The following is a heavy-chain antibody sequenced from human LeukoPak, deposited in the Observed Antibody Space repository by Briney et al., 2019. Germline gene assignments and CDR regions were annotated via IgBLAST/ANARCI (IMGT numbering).Heavy chain of an antibody. J-gene: IGHJ4*02. CDR1: GFTFSSYA. Sequence: GGSLRLSCAASGFTFSSYAISWVRQAPGKGLEWVSAISKNGDSTYYADSVKGRFTISRDNSKSTIYLQMNSLRVEDTAVYYCAKLSGWTGWFFDYWGQGTVVTVSS. CDR3: AKLSGWTGWFFDY. CDR2: ISKNGDST. V-gene: IGHV3-23*01. D-gene: IGHD6-19*01.